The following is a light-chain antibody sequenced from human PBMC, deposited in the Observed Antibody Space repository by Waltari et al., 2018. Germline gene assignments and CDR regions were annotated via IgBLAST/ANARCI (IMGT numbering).Light chain of an antibody. Sequence: EIVLTQSPGTLSLSPGEGATLSCRTSQPIRTTYLAWYQQKPGQAPTLLFYGASSRATVVPDRFTGSGSGTDFSLTISSLEPEDFATYYCQQYDISPLTFGGGTKVEIK. J-gene: IGKJ4*01. CDR2: GAS. CDR3: QQYDISPLT. CDR1: QPIRTTY. V-gene: IGKV3-20*01.